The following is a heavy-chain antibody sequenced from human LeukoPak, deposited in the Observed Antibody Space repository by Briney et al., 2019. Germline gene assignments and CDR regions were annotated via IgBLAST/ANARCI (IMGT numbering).Heavy chain of an antibody. J-gene: IGHJ3*02. CDR3: ARPEWDLYYAFHI. D-gene: IGHD1-26*01. CDR1: GGSISSSSYY. CDR2: IYYSGST. V-gene: IGHV4-39*01. Sequence: PSETLSLTCTVSGGSISSSSYYWGWIRQPPGKGLEWIGSIYYSGSTYYNPSLKSRVTISVDTSKNQFSLRLSSVTAADTALYYCARPEWDLYYAFHIWGQGTMVTVSS.